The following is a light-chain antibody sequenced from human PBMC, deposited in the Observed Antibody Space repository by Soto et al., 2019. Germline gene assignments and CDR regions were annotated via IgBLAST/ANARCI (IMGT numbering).Light chain of an antibody. Sequence: AIPMTQSPSSLSASVGDRVTITCRASQGITNDLGWYQQKPGKAPKLLIYAASSLQGGVPSRFRGSGSGTDFTLTISSLQPEDFATYYCLQDYNYPWTFGQGTKVEIK. J-gene: IGKJ1*01. CDR2: AAS. V-gene: IGKV1-6*02. CDR1: QGITND. CDR3: LQDYNYPWT.